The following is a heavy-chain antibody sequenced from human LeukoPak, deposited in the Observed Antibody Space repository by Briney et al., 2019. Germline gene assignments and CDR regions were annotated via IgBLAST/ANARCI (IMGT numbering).Heavy chain of an antibody. D-gene: IGHD2-8*01. CDR2: IYSAGST. J-gene: IGHJ4*02. CDR1: GFTVSSTY. V-gene: IGHV3-53*01. CDR3: AKGHCTDGICWLD. Sequence: GGSLRLSCAASGFTVSSTYMSWVRQAPGKGLEWVSIIYSAGSTYYADSVKGRFTISRDNSKNTLYLQMNSLRAEDTAVYYCAKGHCTDGICWLDWGQGTLVTVSS.